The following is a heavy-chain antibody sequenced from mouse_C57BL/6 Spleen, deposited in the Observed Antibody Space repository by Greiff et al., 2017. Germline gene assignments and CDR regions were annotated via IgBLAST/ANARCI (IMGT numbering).Heavy chain of an antibody. CDR1: GYTFTDYY. V-gene: IGHV1-26*01. Sequence: EVKLQQSGPELVKPGASVKISCKASGYTFTDYYMNWVKQSHGQSLEWIGDINPNNGGTSYNQKFKGKATMTVDTSSSTAYMELRSLTAEDSAVYFCAREEVGATYYFDYWGQGTTLTVSS. D-gene: IGHD1-1*01. CDR2: INPNNGGT. J-gene: IGHJ2*01. CDR3: AREEVGATYYFDY.